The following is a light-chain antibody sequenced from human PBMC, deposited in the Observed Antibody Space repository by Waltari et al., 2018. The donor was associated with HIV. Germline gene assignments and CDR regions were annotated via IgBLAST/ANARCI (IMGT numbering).Light chain of an antibody. CDR3: QQYETDSRT. Sequence: DIQITQSPSSVSASVGDRVTITCRASEDINKWLAWYQQKPGKAPNLLIYKATVLETGVPSRFSGSVSGTDFTLTINNLQSDDFATYYCQQYETDSRTFGQGTKV. CDR2: KAT. CDR1: EDINKW. V-gene: IGKV1-5*03. J-gene: IGKJ1*01.